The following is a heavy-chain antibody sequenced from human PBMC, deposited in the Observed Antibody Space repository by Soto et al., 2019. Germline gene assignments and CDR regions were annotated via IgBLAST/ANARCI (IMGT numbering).Heavy chain of an antibody. V-gene: IGHV4-31*03. D-gene: IGHD2-2*02. Sequence: KSSETLSLTCTVSGGSISSGGYYWSWIRQHPGKGLGWIGYIYYSGSTYYNPSLKSRVTISVDTSKNQFSLKLSSVTAADTAVYYCARGPGVPAAIPYYYYYYGMDVWGQGTTVTVSS. J-gene: IGHJ6*02. CDR1: GGSISSGGYY. CDR3: ARGPGVPAAIPYYYYYYGMDV. CDR2: IYYSGST.